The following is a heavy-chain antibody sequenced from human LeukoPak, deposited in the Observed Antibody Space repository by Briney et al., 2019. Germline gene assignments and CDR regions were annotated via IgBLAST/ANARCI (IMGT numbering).Heavy chain of an antibody. CDR3: AKGDYSTPREDRKGTDAGHFDY. V-gene: IGHV3-23*01. Sequence: TGGSLRLSCAASGFTFSSYAMSWVRQAPGKGLEWVSAISGSGGSTYYADSVKGRFTISRDNSKNTLYLQMNSLRAEDTAVYYCAKGDYSTPREDRKGTDAGHFDYWGQGTLVTVSS. CDR2: ISGSGGST. D-gene: IGHD2-15*01. J-gene: IGHJ4*02. CDR1: GFTFSSYA.